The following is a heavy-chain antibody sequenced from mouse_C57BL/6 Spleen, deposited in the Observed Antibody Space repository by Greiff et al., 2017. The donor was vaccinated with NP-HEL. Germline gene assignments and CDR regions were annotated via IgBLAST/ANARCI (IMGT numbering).Heavy chain of an antibody. CDR3: ARISTVVATDLDY. V-gene: IGHV1-81*01. CDR2: IYPRSGNT. D-gene: IGHD1-1*01. Sequence: VQLQQSGAELARPGASVKLSCKASGYTFTSYGISWVKQRTGQGLEWIGEIYPRSGNTYYNEKFKGKATLTADKSSSTAYMELRSLTSEDSAFYFCARISTVVATDLDYWGQGTTLTVSS. J-gene: IGHJ2*01. CDR1: GYTFTSYG.